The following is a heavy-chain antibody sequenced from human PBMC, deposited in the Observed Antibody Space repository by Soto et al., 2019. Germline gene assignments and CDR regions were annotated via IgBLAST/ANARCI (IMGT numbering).Heavy chain of an antibody. J-gene: IGHJ4*02. CDR1: GFTFSSYS. D-gene: IGHD3-9*01. CDR3: ARDWYYDILTGYSYYFDY. V-gene: IGHV3-21*01. CDR2: ISSSSSYI. Sequence: GGSLSLSCAASGFTFSSYSMNWVRQAPGKGLEWVSSISSSSSYIYYADSVKGRFTISRDNAKNSLYLQMNSLRAEDTAVYYCARDWYYDILTGYSYYFDYWGQGTLVTVSS.